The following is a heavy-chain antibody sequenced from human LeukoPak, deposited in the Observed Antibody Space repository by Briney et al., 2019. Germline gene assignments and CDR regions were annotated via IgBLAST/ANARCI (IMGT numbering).Heavy chain of an antibody. Sequence: AASVKVSCKASGYTFTSYDINWVRQATGQGLEWMGWISAYNGNTNYAQKLQGRVTMTTDTSTSTAYMELRSLRSDDTAVYYCARDSSSWGENWFDPWGQGTLVTVSS. J-gene: IGHJ5*02. D-gene: IGHD6-13*01. V-gene: IGHV1-18*01. CDR2: ISAYNGNT. CDR1: GYTFTSYD. CDR3: ARDSSSWGENWFDP.